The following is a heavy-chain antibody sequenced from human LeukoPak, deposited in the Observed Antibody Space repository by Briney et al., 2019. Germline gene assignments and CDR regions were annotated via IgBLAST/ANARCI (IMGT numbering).Heavy chain of an antibody. CDR3: AREGFSCPNWFDP. CDR1: GGSFSGYY. CDR2: INHSGST. V-gene: IGHV4-34*01. Sequence: SETLSLTCAVYGGSFSGYYWSWIRQPPGKGLEWIGEINHSGSTNYNPSLKSRVTISVDTSKNQFSLNMDSVTAADTAVYYCAREGFSCPNWFDPWGQGTQVAVSS. J-gene: IGHJ5*02.